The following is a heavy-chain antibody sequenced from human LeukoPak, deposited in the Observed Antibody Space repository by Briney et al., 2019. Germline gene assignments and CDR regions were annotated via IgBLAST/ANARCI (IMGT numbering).Heavy chain of an antibody. V-gene: IGHV4-39*01. CDR2: IYYSGST. CDR1: GGSISSSSYY. CDR3: ARRSSITRSLDY. Sequence: SETLSLTXTVSGGSISSSSYYWGWIRQPPGKGLEWIGSIYYSGSTYYNPSLKSRVTISVDTSKNQFSLKLSSVTAADTAVYCCARRSSITRSLDYWGQGTLVTVSS. J-gene: IGHJ4*02. D-gene: IGHD3-3*02.